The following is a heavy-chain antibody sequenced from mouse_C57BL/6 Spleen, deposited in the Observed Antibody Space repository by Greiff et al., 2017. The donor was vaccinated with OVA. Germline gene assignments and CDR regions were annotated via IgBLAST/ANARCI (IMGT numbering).Heavy chain of an antibody. CDR1: GYSFTGYY. CDR2: INPSTGGT. J-gene: IGHJ4*01. Sequence: EVQLQESGPELVKPGASVKISCKASGYSFTGYYMNWVKQSPEKSLEWIGEINPSTGGTTYNQKFKAKATLTVDKSSSTAYMQLKGLTSEDSAVYYCAREGLLRYYAMDYWGQGTSVTVSS. D-gene: IGHD1-1*01. V-gene: IGHV1-42*01. CDR3: AREGLLRYYAMDY.